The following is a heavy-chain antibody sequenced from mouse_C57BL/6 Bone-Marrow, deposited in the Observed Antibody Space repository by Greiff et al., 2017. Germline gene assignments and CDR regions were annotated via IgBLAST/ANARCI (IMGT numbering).Heavy chain of an antibody. CDR2: IYPGSGST. CDR3: ARRNWVFDY. D-gene: IGHD4-1*01. J-gene: IGHJ2*01. V-gene: IGHV1-55*01. Sequence: VQLQQPGAELVKPGASVKMSCKASGYTFTSYWITWVKQRPGQGLEWIGDIYPGSGSTNYNEKFKGKATLTVDKSSSTAYMLLSSLTSEDSAVYFCARRNWVFDYWGQGTTLTVSS. CDR1: GYTFTSYW.